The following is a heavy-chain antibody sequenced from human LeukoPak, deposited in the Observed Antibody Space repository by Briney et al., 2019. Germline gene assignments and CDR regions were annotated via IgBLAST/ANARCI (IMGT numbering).Heavy chain of an antibody. CDR2: IWYDGSNK. J-gene: IGHJ4*02. D-gene: IGHD5-18*01. CDR1: GFTFSSYG. CDR3: ARGAPWGYSYSPFDY. Sequence: PGRSLRLSCAASGFTFSSYGMHWVRQAPGKGLEWVAVIWYDGSNKYYADSVKGRFTISRDNSKNTLYLQMNSLRAEDTAVYYCARGAPWGYSYSPFDYWGQGTLVTVSS. V-gene: IGHV3-33*01.